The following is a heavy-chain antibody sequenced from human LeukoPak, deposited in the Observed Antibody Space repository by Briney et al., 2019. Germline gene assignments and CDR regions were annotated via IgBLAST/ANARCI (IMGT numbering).Heavy chain of an antibody. J-gene: IGHJ5*02. CDR1: GYTFSSYG. Sequence: GSVRVSCKASGYTFSSYGISWVRQGPGQGLEWMGWISGYNGNTNYAKKVQGRVTMTPDTSPSTAYLELRSLRSDDTAVYYCATDRRYYGSGSYYADNWFDPWGQGTLVTVSS. D-gene: IGHD3-10*01. CDR2: ISGYNGNT. V-gene: IGHV1-18*01. CDR3: ATDRRYYGSGSYYADNWFDP.